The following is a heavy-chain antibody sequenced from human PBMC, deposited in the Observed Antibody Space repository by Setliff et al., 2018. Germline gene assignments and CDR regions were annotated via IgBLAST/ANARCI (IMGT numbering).Heavy chain of an antibody. D-gene: IGHD6-13*01. CDR2: IYHSGST. V-gene: IGHV4-38-2*01. J-gene: IGHJ6*02. CDR1: GYSISSGYY. Sequence: PSETLSLTCAVSGYSISSGYYWGWIRQPPGKGLEWIGSIYHSGSTYYNPSLKSRVTISVDTSKNQFSLKLSSVTAADTAVYYCARVAAYSSSWYNYYYGMDVWGQGTTVTVSS. CDR3: ARVAAYSSSWYNYYYGMDV.